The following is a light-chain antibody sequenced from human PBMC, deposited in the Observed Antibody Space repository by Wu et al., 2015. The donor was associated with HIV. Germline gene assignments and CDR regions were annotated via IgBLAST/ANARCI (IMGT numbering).Light chain of an antibody. V-gene: IGKV3-20*01. CDR2: VAS. CDR1: RSVSSA. J-gene: IGKJ4*01. CDR3: QQYSSSPLT. Sequence: EIVLTQSPATLSFSPGERATLSCRASRSVSSAVAWYQQKPGQAPRLLIYVASSRATGVPDRFSGSGSGTDFTLTISRLEPEDFAVYYCQQYSSSPLTFGGGTKVEIK.